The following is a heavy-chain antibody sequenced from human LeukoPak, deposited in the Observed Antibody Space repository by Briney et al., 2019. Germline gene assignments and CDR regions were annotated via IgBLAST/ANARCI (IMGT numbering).Heavy chain of an antibody. V-gene: IGHV5-51*01. Sequence: GEYLKISCKGSGYSFTSYWIGWVRQMPGKGLEWMGIIYPGDSDTRYSPSFQGQVTISADKSISTAYLQWSSLKASDTAMYYCARQRHYPYSSSSNWFDPWGQGTLVTVSS. D-gene: IGHD6-13*01. CDR1: GYSFTSYW. J-gene: IGHJ5*02. CDR2: IYPGDSDT. CDR3: ARQRHYPYSSSSNWFDP.